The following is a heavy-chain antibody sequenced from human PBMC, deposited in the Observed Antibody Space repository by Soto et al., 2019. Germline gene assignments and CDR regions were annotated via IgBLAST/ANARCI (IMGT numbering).Heavy chain of an antibody. Sequence: GGSLRLSCAASGFTFSDYYMSWIRQAPEKGLEWVSYISSSSSYTNYADSVKGRFTISRDNSKNTLYLQMNSLRAEDTAVYYCAKVAYCSSTSCSYYYMDVWGKGTTVTVSS. CDR2: ISSSSSYT. CDR3: AKVAYCSSTSCSYYYMDV. D-gene: IGHD2-2*01. V-gene: IGHV3-11*05. J-gene: IGHJ6*03. CDR1: GFTFSDYY.